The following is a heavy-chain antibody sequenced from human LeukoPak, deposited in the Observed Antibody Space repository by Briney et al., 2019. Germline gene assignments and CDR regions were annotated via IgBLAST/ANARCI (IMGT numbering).Heavy chain of an antibody. Sequence: SETLSLTRAVSGFSINSAYYWGWVPQPPGKGLEWIASMYHSGTTYYNSSLKSRATIPVDTAKNQFSLKLNCVAAADTSVYYCARLTPGKNWFDPWGHGTLVTVSS. J-gene: IGHJ5*02. V-gene: IGHV4-38-2*01. CDR1: GFSINSAYY. CDR2: MYHSGTT. D-gene: IGHD3-10*01. CDR3: ARLTPGKNWFDP.